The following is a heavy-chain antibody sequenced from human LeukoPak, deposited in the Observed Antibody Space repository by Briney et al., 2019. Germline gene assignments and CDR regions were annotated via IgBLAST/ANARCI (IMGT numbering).Heavy chain of an antibody. Sequence: ASVKVSCKASGYTFTSYGISWVRQAPGQGLEWMGWISAYNGNTNYAQKLRGRVTMTTDTSTSTAYMEPRSLRSDDTAVYYCARGHYYDSSGYSVDDYWGQGTLVTVSS. CDR3: ARGHYYDSSGYSVDDY. CDR1: GYTFTSYG. D-gene: IGHD3-22*01. J-gene: IGHJ4*02. V-gene: IGHV1-18*01. CDR2: ISAYNGNT.